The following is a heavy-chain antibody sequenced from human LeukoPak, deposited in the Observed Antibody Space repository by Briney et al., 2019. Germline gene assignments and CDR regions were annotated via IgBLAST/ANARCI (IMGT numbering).Heavy chain of an antibody. CDR2: IYYSGST. D-gene: IGHD5-18*01. J-gene: IGHJ4*02. Sequence: LETLSLTCTVSGGSISSYYWSRIRQPPGKGLEWIGYIYYSGSTNYNPSLKSRVTRSVDTSKNQFSLKLSSVTAADTAVYYCARVVGGYVGYIFDYWGQGTLVTVSS. V-gene: IGHV4-59*01. CDR1: GGSISSYY. CDR3: ARVVGGYVGYIFDY.